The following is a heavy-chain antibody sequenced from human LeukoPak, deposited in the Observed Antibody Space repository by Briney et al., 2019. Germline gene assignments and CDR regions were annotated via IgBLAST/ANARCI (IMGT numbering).Heavy chain of an antibody. CDR1: GFTFRSYG. CDR2: TRYDGNNK. CDR3: AKEPPRRYYYDSSATNSDY. J-gene: IGHJ4*02. D-gene: IGHD3-22*01. V-gene: IGHV3-30*02. Sequence: PGGSLRLSCAASGFTFRSYGMHWVRQAPGKGLEWVAFTRYDGNNKYYADSVKGRFTISRDNSKNTLYLQMNSLRAEDTAVYYCAKEPPRRYYYDSSATNSDYWGQGTLVTVSS.